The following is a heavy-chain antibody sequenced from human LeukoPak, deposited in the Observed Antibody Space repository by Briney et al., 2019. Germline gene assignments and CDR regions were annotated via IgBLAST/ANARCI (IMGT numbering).Heavy chain of an antibody. J-gene: IGHJ5*02. D-gene: IGHD2-15*01. CDR1: GYTFTSNY. CDR3: ARDTSVRDEAWWSTP. Sequence: ASVKVSCKACGYTFTSNYMHWVRQAPGQGPEGMGVISPSGGSTTYAQKFQGRVTLTRDRSTNTDYLELSSLRSEDTPVYYCARDTSVRDEAWWSTPWGQGPLVTVYS. CDR2: ISPSGGST. V-gene: IGHV1-46*01.